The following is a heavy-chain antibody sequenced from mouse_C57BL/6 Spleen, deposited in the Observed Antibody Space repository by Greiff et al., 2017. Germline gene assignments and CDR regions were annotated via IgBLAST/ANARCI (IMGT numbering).Heavy chain of an antibody. CDR1: GFTFSSYA. V-gene: IGHV5-4*01. CDR3: AREQDGYYGSSSAWLAY. D-gene: IGHD1-1*01. CDR2: ISDGGSYT. Sequence: EVQLVESGGGLVKPGGSLKLSCAASGFTFSSYAMSWVRQTPEKRLEWVATISDGGSYTYYPDTVKGRFTISRDNAKNKLYRQRSHLKSEDTAMYYCAREQDGYYGSSSAWLAYWGQGTLVTVSA. J-gene: IGHJ3*01.